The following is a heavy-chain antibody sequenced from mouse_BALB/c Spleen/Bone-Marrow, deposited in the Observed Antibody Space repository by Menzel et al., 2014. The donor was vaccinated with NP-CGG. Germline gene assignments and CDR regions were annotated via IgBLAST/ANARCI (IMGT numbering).Heavy chain of an antibody. CDR2: IDPANGNT. D-gene: IGHD1-1*01. J-gene: IGHJ3*01. CDR3: ASYYYGSSSFAY. V-gene: IGHV14-3*02. CDR1: GFNIKDTY. Sequence: DVHLVESGAELVKPGASVKLSCTASGFNIKDTYMHWVKQRPEQGLEWIGRIDPANGNTKYDPKFQGKATITADTSSNTAYLQLSSLTSEDTAVYYCASYYYGSSSFAYWGQGTPVTVSA.